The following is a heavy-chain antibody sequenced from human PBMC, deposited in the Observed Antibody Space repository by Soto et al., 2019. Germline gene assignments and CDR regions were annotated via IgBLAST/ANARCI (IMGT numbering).Heavy chain of an antibody. D-gene: IGHD3-22*01. CDR2: ISAYNGNT. CDR1: GYTFTSYG. CDR3: AAGYGSGYSPPARY. Sequence: RASVKVSCKASGYTFTSYGISWVRQAPGQGLEWMGWISAYNGNTNYAQKLQGRVTMTTDTSTSTAYMELRSLRSDDTAVYYCAAGYGSGYSPPARYWGQGTLVTVSS. J-gene: IGHJ4*02. V-gene: IGHV1-18*04.